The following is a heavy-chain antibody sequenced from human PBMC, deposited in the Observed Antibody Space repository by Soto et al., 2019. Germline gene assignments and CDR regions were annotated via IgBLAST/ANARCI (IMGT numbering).Heavy chain of an antibody. CDR3: AKSAWLGYFDH. CDR2: ISYDGSNK. V-gene: IGHV3-30*18. J-gene: IGHJ4*02. D-gene: IGHD6-19*01. CDR1: GFTFSSYG. Sequence: QVQLVESGGGVVQPGRSLRLSCAASGFTFSSYGMHWVRQAPGKGLEWVAVISYDGSNKYYADSVKGRFTISRDNSKNTLYLQMNSLRAEDTALYYCAKSAWLGYFDHWGQATLVTVSS.